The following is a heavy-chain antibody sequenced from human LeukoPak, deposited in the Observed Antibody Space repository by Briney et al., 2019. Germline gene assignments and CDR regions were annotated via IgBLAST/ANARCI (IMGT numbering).Heavy chain of an antibody. J-gene: IGHJ5*02. CDR3: ARRKPLYYYDSSGYYLGYNWFDP. V-gene: IGHV4-34*01. Sequence: SETLSLTCAVYGGSFSGYYWSWIRQPPGKGLEWIGEINHSGSTNYNPSLKSRVTISVDTSKNQFSLKLSSVTAADTAVYYCARRKPLYYYDSSGYYLGYNWFDPWGQGTLVTVSS. CDR2: INHSGST. D-gene: IGHD3-22*01. CDR1: GGSFSGYY.